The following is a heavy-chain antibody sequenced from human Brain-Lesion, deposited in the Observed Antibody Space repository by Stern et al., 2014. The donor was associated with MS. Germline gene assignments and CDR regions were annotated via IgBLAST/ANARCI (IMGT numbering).Heavy chain of an antibody. J-gene: IGHJ4*02. D-gene: IGHD6-13*01. V-gene: IGHV4-4*02. CDR3: ARFPASRPHVFDS. CDR2: SDHSGST. CDR1: GGSISSSNW. Sequence: QLQLQESGPGLVKPSGTLSLTCAVSGGSISSSNWWSWVRQSPGKGLEWIGESDHSGSTIYKPSLKSRVTVSVDNSKNRFSPNLRSVTAADTAVYFCARFPASRPHVFDSWGQGTLVTVSS.